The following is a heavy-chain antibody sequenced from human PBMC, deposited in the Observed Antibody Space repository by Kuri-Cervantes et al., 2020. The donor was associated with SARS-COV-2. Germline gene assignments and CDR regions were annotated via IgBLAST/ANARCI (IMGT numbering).Heavy chain of an antibody. CDR2: IYSCGST. V-gene: IGHV3-53*01. J-gene: IGHJ4*02. Sequence: GESLKISCAASGFTVSSNYMSWVRQAPGKGLEWVSVIYSCGSTYYADSVKGRFTISRDNSKNTLYLQMNSLRAEDTAVYYCASIVTGDSSGYYWGQGTLVTVSS. CDR3: ASIVTGDSSGYY. D-gene: IGHD3-22*01. CDR1: GFTVSSNY.